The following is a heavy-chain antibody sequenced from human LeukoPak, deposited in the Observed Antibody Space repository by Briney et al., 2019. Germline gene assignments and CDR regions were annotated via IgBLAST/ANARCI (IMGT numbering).Heavy chain of an antibody. V-gene: IGHV4-34*01. Sequence: PSVTLSLTCAVYGGSFSGYYWSWIRQPPGKGLEWIGEVNHSGYTNDNPSLKSRVTISVDTSKNQFSLRLRSVTAADTAVYFCARMTTGHDFWGQGTLVTVSS. CDR3: ARMTTGHDF. D-gene: IGHD4-17*01. CDR2: VNHSGYT. CDR1: GGSFSGYY. J-gene: IGHJ4*02.